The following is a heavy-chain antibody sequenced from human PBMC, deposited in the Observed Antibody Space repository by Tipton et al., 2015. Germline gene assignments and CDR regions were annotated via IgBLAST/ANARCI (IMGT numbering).Heavy chain of an antibody. CDR1: GGSVISGTDY. D-gene: IGHD6-13*01. J-gene: IGHJ5*02. Sequence: LRLSCTVSGGSVISGTDYWSWIRQPPGKGLEWIGCIVSGGSTKYNPSVESRVTMSLDTSKNQFSLKLSSVTAADTAVYYCARGGGSSWYGWFDPWGQGRLVTVSS. V-gene: IGHV4-61*01. CDR2: IVSGGST. CDR3: ARGGGSSWYGWFDP.